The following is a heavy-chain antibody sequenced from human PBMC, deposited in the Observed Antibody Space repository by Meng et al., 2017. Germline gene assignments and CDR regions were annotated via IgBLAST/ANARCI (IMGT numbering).Heavy chain of an antibody. Sequence: ASAKVSCKASGYTFTSYGISWLRQAPGQGLEWMGWISAYNGNTNYAQKLQGRGTMTTNTSTNTAYMELRSLRSDDTAVYYCARVGESSFDYWGQGTLVTVSS. CDR1: GYTFTSYG. CDR2: ISAYNGNT. CDR3: ARVGESSFDY. D-gene: IGHD2/OR15-2a*01. V-gene: IGHV1-18*01. J-gene: IGHJ4*02.